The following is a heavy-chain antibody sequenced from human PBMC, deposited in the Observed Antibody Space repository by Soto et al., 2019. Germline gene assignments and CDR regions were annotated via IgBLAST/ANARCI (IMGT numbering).Heavy chain of an antibody. D-gene: IGHD2-2*01. CDR1: GFTFSNYA. V-gene: IGHV3-23*01. CDR2: ISGSSDNT. CDR3: AKGYYCNSTRCYPDAFDI. J-gene: IGHJ3*02. Sequence: PGGSLRLSCAASGFTFSNYAMTWVRQAPGKGLEWVSSISGSSDNTYYADSVKGRFTISRDNSKNTLYLQMNSLRAEDTAVYYCAKGYYCNSTRCYPDAFDIWGQGTMVTVSS.